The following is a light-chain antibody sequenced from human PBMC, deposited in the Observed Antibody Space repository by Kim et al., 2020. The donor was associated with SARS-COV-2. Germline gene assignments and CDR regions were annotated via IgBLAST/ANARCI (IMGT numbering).Light chain of an antibody. J-gene: IGLJ3*02. CDR1: SSNIGADD. Sequence: GQRVTISCTGRSSNIGADDVNWYQQSPGTAPKLLIYGNINRPSGVPDRFSGSKSGTSASLAITGLQGEDEADYYCQSYDSSLSGWVFGGGTKVTVL. CDR3: QSYDSSLSGWV. CDR2: GNI. V-gene: IGLV1-40*01.